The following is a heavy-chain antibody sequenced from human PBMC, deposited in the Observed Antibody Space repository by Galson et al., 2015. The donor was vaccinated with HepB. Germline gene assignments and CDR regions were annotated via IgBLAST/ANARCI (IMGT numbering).Heavy chain of an antibody. Sequence: SLRLSCAASGFPFSSYGMHWVRQAPGKGLEWVAMISYDGSNIYYGDSVKGRFTISRDNSKNTLYLQMSSLRPEDTAVYYCAKKRAGSTWSPCDYWGQGRLVTVSS. CDR1: GFPFSSYG. J-gene: IGHJ4*02. V-gene: IGHV3-30*18. CDR2: ISYDGSNI. D-gene: IGHD2/OR15-2a*01. CDR3: AKKRAGSTWSPCDY.